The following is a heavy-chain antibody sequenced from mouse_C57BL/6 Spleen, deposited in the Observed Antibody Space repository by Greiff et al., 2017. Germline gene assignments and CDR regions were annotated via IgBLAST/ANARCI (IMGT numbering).Heavy chain of an antibody. CDR3: APYGSSFAY. CDR1: GYSFTSYY. J-gene: IGHJ3*01. Sequence: VQLQQSGPELVKPGASVKISCKASGYSFTSYYIHWVKQRPGRGLEWIGWIYPGSGNTKYNEKFKGKATLTADPSSSTAYMQLSSLTSEDSAVYYCAPYGSSFAYWGQGTLVTVSA. CDR2: IYPGSGNT. D-gene: IGHD1-3*01. V-gene: IGHV1-66*01.